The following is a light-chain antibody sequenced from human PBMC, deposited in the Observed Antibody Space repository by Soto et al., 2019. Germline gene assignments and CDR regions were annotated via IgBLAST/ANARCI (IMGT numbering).Light chain of an antibody. Sequence: EIVLTQSPGTLSLSPGERATLSCRASQSVTSNYLAWYQQKPGTPPSLLISGAYIRDTGLPDRFSVSGQGRAVTHTTISLEPEEFAVYYCYQRGGCPPTWTFGQGTKVDIK. J-gene: IGKJ1*01. CDR3: YQRGGCPPTWT. CDR2: GAY. CDR1: QSVTSNY. V-gene: IGKV3-20*01.